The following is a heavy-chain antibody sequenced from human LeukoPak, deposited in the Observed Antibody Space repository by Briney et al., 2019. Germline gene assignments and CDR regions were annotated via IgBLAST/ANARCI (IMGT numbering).Heavy chain of an antibody. J-gene: IGHJ6*03. CDR1: VFTFSSYW. D-gene: IGHD4-17*01. Sequence: GGSLRLSCAASVFTFSSYWVHWVRQAPGKGLVWVSRLNSDGSSTSYADSLKGGFTISRDNAKNTLYLQMKSLRAQDTAVYYCARETTVTTLIYYYYYMDVWGKGTTVTVSS. V-gene: IGHV3-74*01. CDR2: LNSDGSST. CDR3: ARETTVTTLIYYYYYMDV.